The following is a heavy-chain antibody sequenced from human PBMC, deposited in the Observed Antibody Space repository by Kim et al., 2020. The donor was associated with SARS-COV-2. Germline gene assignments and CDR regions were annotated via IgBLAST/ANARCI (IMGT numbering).Heavy chain of an antibody. CDR2: VHYRGIT. CDR3: ASNALYCRSNGCPCDY. J-gene: IGHJ4*01. D-gene: IGHD2-2*01. V-gene: IGHV4-61*01. Sequence: SETLSLTCTVSGGSVSSGSYYWNWIRHPPGKGLVWIGYVHYRGITNYNPSLNSRANRSLDTYKNQFSLKLSPVIAADTAVYYCASNALYCRSNGCPCDYWGHGT. CDR1: GGSVSSGSYY.